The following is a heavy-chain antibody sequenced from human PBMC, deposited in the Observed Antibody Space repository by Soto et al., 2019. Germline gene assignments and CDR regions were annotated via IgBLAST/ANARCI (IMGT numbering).Heavy chain of an antibody. CDR3: AREGSYYFDC. CDR2: ISSSGSGSTV. V-gene: IGHV3-48*03. Sequence: PGGSLRLSCTASGFTFSTYEFIWVRQAPGRGLEWVSYISSSGSGSTVYYADSVRGRFTISRDNAKNSLYLHMNSLRAEDTAVYYCAREGSYYFDCWGQGTLVTVSS. D-gene: IGHD3-16*02. CDR1: GFTFSTYE. J-gene: IGHJ4*02.